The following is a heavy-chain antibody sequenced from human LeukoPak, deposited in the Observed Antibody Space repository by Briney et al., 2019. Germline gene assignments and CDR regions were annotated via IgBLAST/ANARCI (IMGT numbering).Heavy chain of an antibody. CDR2: IIPIFGTA. Sequence: SVKVSCKASGYTFTNYAMNWVRQAPGQGLEWMGGIIPIFGTANYAQKFQGRVTITADESTSTAYMELSSLRSEDTAVYYCARGGSRALRYFDWPGDAFDIWGQGTMVTVSS. CDR1: GYTFTNYA. D-gene: IGHD3-9*01. V-gene: IGHV1-69*13. J-gene: IGHJ3*02. CDR3: ARGGSRALRYFDWPGDAFDI.